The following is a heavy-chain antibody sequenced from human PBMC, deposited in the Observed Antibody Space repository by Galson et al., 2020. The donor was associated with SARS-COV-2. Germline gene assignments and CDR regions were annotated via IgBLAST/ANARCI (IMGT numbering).Heavy chain of an antibody. J-gene: IGHJ4*02. D-gene: IGHD5-12*01. CDR1: GGSIRSGTYY. V-gene: IGHV4-39*07. CDR3: GREPAGYKIDY. Sequence: SETLSLTCTVPGGSIRSGTYYWGWIRQPPGKGLEWIGSIDYSGGTHYKTSLKSRVTVSVDTSKNQVFLNLRSVTAADTAVYYCGREPAGYKIDYWGKGTLVPVSS. CDR2: IDYSGGT.